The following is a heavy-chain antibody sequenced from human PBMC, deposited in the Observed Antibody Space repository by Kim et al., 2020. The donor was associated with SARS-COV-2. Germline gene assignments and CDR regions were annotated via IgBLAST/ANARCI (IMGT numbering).Heavy chain of an antibody. Sequence: SVKVSCKASGGTFSSYAISWVRQAPGQGLEWMGGIIPIFGTANYAQKFQGRVTITADESTSTAYMELSSLRSEDTAVYYCARDHSSQGVRGVISVWFDPWGQGTLVTVSS. CDR2: IIPIFGTA. CDR3: ARDHSSQGVRGVISVWFDP. V-gene: IGHV1-69*13. J-gene: IGHJ5*02. D-gene: IGHD3-10*01. CDR1: GGTFSSYA.